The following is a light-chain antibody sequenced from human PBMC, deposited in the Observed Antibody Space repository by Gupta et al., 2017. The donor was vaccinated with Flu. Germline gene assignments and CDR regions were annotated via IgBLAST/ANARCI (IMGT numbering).Light chain of an antibody. CDR1: RGIGRY. Sequence: IQMTQSPSSLSASVGDRVTLTCRARRGIGRYLNWYQQKPGKAPKLLIFATSRVKNGLPSRFSGSGYGTNFTLTISKRQPEDFANYYCQQRDSVFRTFGQGTXVEIK. CDR2: ATS. CDR3: QQRDSVFRT. J-gene: IGKJ1*01. V-gene: IGKV1-39*01.